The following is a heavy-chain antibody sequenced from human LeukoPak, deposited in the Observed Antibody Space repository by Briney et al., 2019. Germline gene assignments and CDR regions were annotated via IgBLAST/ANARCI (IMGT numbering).Heavy chain of an antibody. V-gene: IGHV3-30*02. CDR1: GFTFSSYG. D-gene: IGHD3-10*01. CDR2: IRYDGSNK. J-gene: IGHJ4*02. CDR3: AKDRGSGSYYKPRYYFDY. Sequence: GGSLRLSCAASGFTFSSYGMHWVRQAPGKGLEWVAFIRYDGSNKYYADSVKGRFTISRDNSKNTLYLQMNSLRAEDTAVYYCAKDRGSGSYYKPRYYFDYWGQGTLVTVSS.